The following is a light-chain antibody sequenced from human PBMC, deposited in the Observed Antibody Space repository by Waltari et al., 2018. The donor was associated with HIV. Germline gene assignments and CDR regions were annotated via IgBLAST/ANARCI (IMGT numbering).Light chain of an antibody. CDR2: KVS. CDR1: EDLVDSNGNSY. CDR3: MQDTHWPFT. J-gene: IGKJ3*01. V-gene: IGKV2-30*01. Sequence: IVMTQAPLSLPVTLGQPASISCRSSEDLVDSNGNSYLNWFLLRPGQSPRRLFFKVSNRDSGVPERFSASGSGTEFTLKIRSVEAEDVGIYFCMQDTHWPFTFGPGTTLDI.